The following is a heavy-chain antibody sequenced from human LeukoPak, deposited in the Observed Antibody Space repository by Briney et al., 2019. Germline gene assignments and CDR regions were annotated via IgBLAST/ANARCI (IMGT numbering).Heavy chain of an antibody. Sequence: SETLSLTCTVSGYSISSGYYWGWIRQPPGKGLDWIGRIYTSGSTNYKPSLKSRVTISVDASKNQFSLKLGSVTAADTAVYYCAREESDWSSLGYFYHYMDVWGKGTTVTISS. V-gene: IGHV4-38-2*02. CDR3: AREESDWSSLGYFYHYMDV. D-gene: IGHD3-9*01. CDR2: IYTSGST. J-gene: IGHJ6*03. CDR1: GYSISSGYY.